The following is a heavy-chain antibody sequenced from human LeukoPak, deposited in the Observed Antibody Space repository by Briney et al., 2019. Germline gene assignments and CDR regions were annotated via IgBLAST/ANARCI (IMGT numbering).Heavy chain of an antibody. J-gene: IGHJ3*02. Sequence: QPGGSLRLSCAASGFTFSSYGMHWVRQAPGKGLEWVAFIRYDGSNKYYADSVKGRFTISRDNSKNTLYLQMNSLRAEDTAVYYCAKERYYLDSSGYYNDAFDIWGQGTMVTVSS. CDR2: IRYDGSNK. CDR1: GFTFSSYG. V-gene: IGHV3-30*02. CDR3: AKERYYLDSSGYYNDAFDI. D-gene: IGHD3-22*01.